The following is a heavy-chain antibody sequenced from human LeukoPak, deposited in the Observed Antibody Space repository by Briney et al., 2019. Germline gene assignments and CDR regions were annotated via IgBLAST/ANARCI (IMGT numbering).Heavy chain of an antibody. CDR3: ALGRGYCTGGSCYSDY. D-gene: IGHD2-15*01. Sequence: GGSLRLSCTASGFTFSNYAMSWVRQAPGKGLEWVSTISGSDGSTYYADSVKGRFTISRDNSKNTLYLQMNSLRVEDTAIYYCALGRGYCTGGSCYSDYWGQGTLVTVSS. CDR2: ISGSDGST. V-gene: IGHV3-23*01. CDR1: GFTFSNYA. J-gene: IGHJ4*02.